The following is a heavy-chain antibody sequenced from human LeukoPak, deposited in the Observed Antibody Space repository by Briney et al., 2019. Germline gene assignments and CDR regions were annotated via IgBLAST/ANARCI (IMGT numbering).Heavy chain of an antibody. J-gene: IGHJ4*02. CDR2: INHSGST. D-gene: IGHD5-24*01. Sequence: SETLSLTCAVYGGSFSGYYWSWIRQPPGKGLEWIGEINHSGSTNYNPSLKSRVAISVDTSKNQFSLKLSSVTAADTAVYYCARGSGRRWLQHTPYYFDYWGQGTLVTVSS. CDR1: GGSFSGYY. CDR3: ARGSGRRWLQHTPYYFDY. V-gene: IGHV4-34*01.